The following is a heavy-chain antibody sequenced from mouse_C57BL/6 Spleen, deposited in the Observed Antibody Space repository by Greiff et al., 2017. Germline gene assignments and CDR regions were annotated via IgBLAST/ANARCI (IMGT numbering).Heavy chain of an antibody. J-gene: IGHJ1*03. CDR2: IYPSDSYT. V-gene: IGHV1-59*01. CDR1: GYTFTSYW. D-gene: IGHD1-1*01. CDR3: ARHYYGSSSGYWYFDV. Sequence: QVQLQLSGAELVRRGTSVKLSCKASGYTFTSYWMHGVKQGPGQGLEWSGVIYPSDSYTNYNQKFKGQATLPVDTSSSTAYMQLSSLTSEDSAVYYCARHYYGSSSGYWYFDVWGTGTTVTVSS.